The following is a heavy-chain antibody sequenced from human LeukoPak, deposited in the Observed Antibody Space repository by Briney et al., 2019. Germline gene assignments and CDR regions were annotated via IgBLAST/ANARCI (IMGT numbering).Heavy chain of an antibody. Sequence: SQTLSLTCAISGDSVSSNSAAWNWIRQSPSRGLEWLGRTYYRSKWYNDYAVSVKSRITINPDTSKNQFSLQLNSVTPEDTAVYYCVRTATIFGVVIMYDAFDIWGQGTMVTVSS. D-gene: IGHD3-3*01. CDR2: TYYRSKWYN. J-gene: IGHJ3*02. V-gene: IGHV6-1*01. CDR1: GDSVSSNSAA. CDR3: VRTATIFGVVIMYDAFDI.